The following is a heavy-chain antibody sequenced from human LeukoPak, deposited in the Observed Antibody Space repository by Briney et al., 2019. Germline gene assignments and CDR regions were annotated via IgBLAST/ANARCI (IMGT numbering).Heavy chain of an antibody. CDR3: ARDQGHGGSGSSFDY. Sequence: PSETLSLTCTVSGGSISSYYWSWIRQPPGKGLEWIGSIYHSGSTYYNPSLKSRVTISVDTSKNQFSLKLSSVTAADTAVYYCARDQGHGGSGSSFDYWGQGTLVTVSS. CDR2: IYHSGST. J-gene: IGHJ4*02. V-gene: IGHV4-38-2*02. D-gene: IGHD3-10*01. CDR1: GGSISSYY.